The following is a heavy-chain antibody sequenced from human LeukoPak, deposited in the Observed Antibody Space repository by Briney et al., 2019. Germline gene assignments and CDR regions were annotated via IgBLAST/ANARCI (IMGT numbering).Heavy chain of an antibody. Sequence: GGSLRLSCAASGFTVSSTYMSWVRQAPGKGLEWVSLIYTGGNTYYADSVKGRFTLSRDNAKNSLYLQVNSLRVEDTAVYFCTGGSGFLIESWGQGTLVTVSS. V-gene: IGHV3-66*01. D-gene: IGHD2-21*01. CDR3: TGGSGFLIES. J-gene: IGHJ4*02. CDR2: IYTGGNT. CDR1: GFTVSSTY.